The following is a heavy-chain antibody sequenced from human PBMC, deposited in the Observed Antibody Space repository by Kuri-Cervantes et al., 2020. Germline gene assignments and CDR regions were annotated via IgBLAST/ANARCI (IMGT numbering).Heavy chain of an antibody. V-gene: IGHV2-70*12. Sequence: SGPTLVKPTQTLTLTCTFSGFSLSTSGMCVSWIRQPPGKALEWLARIDWDDDKYYSPSLKSRLTITKDTSKNQVVLTMTNMDPVDTATYYCAHRPRWHFDYWGQGTLVTVSS. D-gene: IGHD4-23*01. CDR2: IDWDDDK. J-gene: IGHJ4*02. CDR3: AHRPRWHFDY. CDR1: GFSLSTSGMC.